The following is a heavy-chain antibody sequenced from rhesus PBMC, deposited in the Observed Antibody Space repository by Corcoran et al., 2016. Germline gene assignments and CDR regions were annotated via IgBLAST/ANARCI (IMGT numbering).Heavy chain of an antibody. Sequence: QVQLQESGPGVVKPSETLSLTCAVSGGSISGYYLWSWIRQPPGKGLEWIGYIYGGSGSTLYNPSLKSRVIISIDTPTNQFSLKLSSVTAADTAVYYCARVHYYGGRDFDYWGQGVLVTVAS. CDR3: ARVHYYGGRDFDY. V-gene: IGHV4S7*01. J-gene: IGHJ4*01. D-gene: IGHD3-16*01. CDR2: IYGGSGST. CDR1: GGSISGYYL.